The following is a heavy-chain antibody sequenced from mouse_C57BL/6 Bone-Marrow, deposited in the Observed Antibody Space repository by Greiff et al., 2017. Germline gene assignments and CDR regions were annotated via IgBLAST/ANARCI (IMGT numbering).Heavy chain of an antibody. CDR2: INPSSGYT. V-gene: IGHV1-4*01. CDR3: STNWGFDY. D-gene: IGHD4-1*01. CDR1: GYTFTSYT. J-gene: IGHJ2*01. Sequence: QVQLQQSGAELARPGASVKMSCKASGYTFTSYTMHWVKQRPGQGLEWIGYINPSSGYTKYNQKFKDKATLTADKSSSTAYMQLSILTSEDAAVYYCSTNWGFDYCDQGTALSVTS.